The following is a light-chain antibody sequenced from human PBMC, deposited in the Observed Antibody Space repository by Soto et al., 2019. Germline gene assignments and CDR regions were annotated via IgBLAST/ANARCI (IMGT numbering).Light chain of an antibody. CDR2: SDN. V-gene: IGLV1-44*01. CDR1: SSNIGSNT. Sequence: QSVLTQPPSASGTPGQRVTISCSGSSSNIGSNTVNWYQQLPGTAPKLLIYSDNQRSSGVSDRFSGSKSGTSASLAISGLQSEDEADYYCATWDDSLNVNWVFGGGTKLTVL. CDR3: ATWDDSLNVNWV. J-gene: IGLJ3*02.